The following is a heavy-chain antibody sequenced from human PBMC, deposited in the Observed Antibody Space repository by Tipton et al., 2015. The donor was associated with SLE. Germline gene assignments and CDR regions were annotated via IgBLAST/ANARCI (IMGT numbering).Heavy chain of an antibody. J-gene: IGHJ4*02. CDR2: LNSDESST. D-gene: IGHD1-26*01. V-gene: IGHV3-74*01. CDR1: GFKIRDYW. Sequence: SLRLSCAASGFKIRDYWMYWVRQAPGKGLVWVSRLNSDESSTGYADFVKGRFTISRDNAKNTLFLQMNSLRVEDTALYYCARDLPYSGSYYLDYWGQGTLVTVSS. CDR3: ARDLPYSGSYYLDY.